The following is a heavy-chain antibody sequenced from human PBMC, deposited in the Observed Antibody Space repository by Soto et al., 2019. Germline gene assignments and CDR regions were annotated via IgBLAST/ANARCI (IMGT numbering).Heavy chain of an antibody. D-gene: IGHD1-1*01. CDR3: ARATRRRNWNYDYYYMDV. J-gene: IGHJ6*03. V-gene: IGHV4-34*01. Sequence: PSETLSLTCAVYGGSFSGYYWSWIRQPPGKGLEWIGEINHSGSTNYNPSLKSRVTISVDTSKNQFSLKLSSVTAADTAVYYCARATRRRNWNYDYYYMDVWGKGTTVTVSS. CDR2: INHSGST. CDR1: GGSFSGYY.